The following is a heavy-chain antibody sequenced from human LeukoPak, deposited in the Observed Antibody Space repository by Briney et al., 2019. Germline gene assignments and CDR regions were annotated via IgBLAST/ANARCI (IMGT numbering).Heavy chain of an antibody. CDR2: ISSSSSYI. V-gene: IGHV3-21*01. J-gene: IGHJ6*02. CDR3: ARASMDV. Sequence: PGGSLRLSCAASGFTVSSNYMSWVRQAPGKGLEWVSSISSSSSYIYYADSVKGRFTISRDNAKNSLYLQMNSLRAEDTAVYYCARASMDVWGQGTTVTVSS. CDR1: GFTVSSNY.